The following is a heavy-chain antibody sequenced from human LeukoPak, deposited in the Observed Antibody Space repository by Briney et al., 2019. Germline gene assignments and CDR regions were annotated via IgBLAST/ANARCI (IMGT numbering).Heavy chain of an antibody. CDR1: GFTFSSYS. Sequence: GGSLRLSCAASGFTFSSYSMNWVRQAPGKGLEWVSSISSSSSYIYYADSVKGRFTISRDNAKNSLYLQMNSLRAEDTAVYYCARARGSYGPGDAFDIWGQGTMVTVSS. V-gene: IGHV3-21*01. J-gene: IGHJ3*02. CDR3: ARARGSYGPGDAFDI. CDR2: ISSSSSYI. D-gene: IGHD3-16*01.